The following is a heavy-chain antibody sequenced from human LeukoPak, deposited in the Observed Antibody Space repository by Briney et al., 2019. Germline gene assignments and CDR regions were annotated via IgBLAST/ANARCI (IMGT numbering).Heavy chain of an antibody. CDR3: ARSRGYGRSFDY. V-gene: IGHV1-2*02. D-gene: IGHD5-18*01. CDR1: GYTFTGYY. CDR2: INPNSGGT. J-gene: IGHJ4*02. Sequence: ASVKVSCKASGYTFTGYYMHWVRQAPGQGLEWMGWINPNSGGTNYAQKFQGRVTMTRDTSISTAYMELSRLRSDDTAVYYCARSRGYGRSFDYWGQGTLVTVPS.